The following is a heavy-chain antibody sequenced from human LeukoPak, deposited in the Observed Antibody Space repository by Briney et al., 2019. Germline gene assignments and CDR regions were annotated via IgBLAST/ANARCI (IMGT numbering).Heavy chain of an antibody. D-gene: IGHD2-21*01. Sequence: SETLSLTCAVSGASISGSGYYWGWIRQPPGKGLEWIGNIYYSGSTYYNASLQSRVTISIDTSKNQFSLRLNSVTAADTAVYYCARRTTYYGWRPSESPSCFDYWGQGVLVTVSS. CDR1: GASISGSGYY. J-gene: IGHJ4*02. V-gene: IGHV4-39*01. CDR3: ARRTTYYGWRPSESPSCFDY. CDR2: IYYSGST.